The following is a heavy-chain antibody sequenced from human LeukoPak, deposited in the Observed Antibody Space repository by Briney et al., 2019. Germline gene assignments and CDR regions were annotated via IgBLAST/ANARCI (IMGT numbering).Heavy chain of an antibody. CDR3: ARAGPPAFDP. J-gene: IGHJ5*02. CDR1: GFTFSSHT. CDR2: ISYSGSTT. Sequence: GGSLRLSCAASGFTFSSHTMNWVRQAPGKGLEWVSYISYSGSTTSYADSVKGRFTISRDNAKNSLYLQMNSLRAEDTAVYYCARAGPPAFDPWGQGTLVTVSS. V-gene: IGHV3-48*03.